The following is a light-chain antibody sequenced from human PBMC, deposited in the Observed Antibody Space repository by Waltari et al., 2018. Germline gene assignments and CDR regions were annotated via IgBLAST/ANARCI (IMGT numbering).Light chain of an antibody. J-gene: IGKJ1*01. Sequence: DIQMTQSPSTLSASVGDRVTITCRASQSISNWLVWYQQKPGKAPKLLIYKASTLETGVPSRFSGSGSGTEFTLTISNLQPDDFATYYCQQYNYYWTFVQGTKVEIK. CDR1: QSISNW. CDR2: KAS. CDR3: QQYNYYWT. V-gene: IGKV1-5*03.